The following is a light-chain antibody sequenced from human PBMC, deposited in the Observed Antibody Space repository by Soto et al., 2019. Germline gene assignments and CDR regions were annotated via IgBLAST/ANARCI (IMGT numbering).Light chain of an antibody. CDR3: LQDINYPWT. CDR1: QGIGNA. J-gene: IGKJ1*01. Sequence: AIQMTQSPSSLSASVGDRVTISCRASQGIGNALGWYPQKPGKPPKVLIYGASNLQSGVPPRFSGSGSGTDFTLAISSLQPEDSATYYCLQDINYPWTFGQGTKVDIK. CDR2: GAS. V-gene: IGKV1-6*01.